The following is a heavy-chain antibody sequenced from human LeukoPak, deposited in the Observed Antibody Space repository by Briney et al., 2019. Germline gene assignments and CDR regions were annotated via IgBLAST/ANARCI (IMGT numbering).Heavy chain of an antibody. CDR2: IYYSGST. D-gene: IGHD7-27*01. CDR3: ARLGQLGILDY. J-gene: IGHJ4*02. CDR1: GGSFSGYY. V-gene: IGHV4-34*01. Sequence: SETLSLTCAVYGGSFSGYYWSWIRQPPGKGLEWIGSIYYSGSTYYNPSLKSRVTISVDTSKNQFSLKLSSVTAADTAVYYCARLGQLGILDYWGQGTLVTVSS.